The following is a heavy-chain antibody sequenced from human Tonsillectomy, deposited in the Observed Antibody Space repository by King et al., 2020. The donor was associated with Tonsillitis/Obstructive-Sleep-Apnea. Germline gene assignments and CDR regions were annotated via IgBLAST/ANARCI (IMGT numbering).Heavy chain of an antibody. V-gene: IGHV4-34*01. CDR1: GGSFSGYY. CDR3: ARSGGPDCSSTSCYQPFDS. J-gene: IGHJ4*02. CDR2: INHSGST. Sequence: VQLQQWGAGLLKPSETLSLTCAVYGGSFSGYYWSWIRQPPGKGLEWIGEINHSGSTNYNPSLKSRVTISVDTSKNQFSLKLSSVTAADTAVYYCARSGGPDCSSTSCYQPFDSWGQGTLVTVSS. D-gene: IGHD2-2*01.